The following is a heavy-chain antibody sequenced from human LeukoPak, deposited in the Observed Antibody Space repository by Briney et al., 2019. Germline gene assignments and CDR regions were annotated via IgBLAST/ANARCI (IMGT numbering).Heavy chain of an antibody. D-gene: IGHD1-26*01. J-gene: IGHJ4*02. Sequence: ASVKVSCKASGYTFTSYGISWVRQAPGQGLEWMGIINPSGGSTYYAQKFQGRLTVTRDTSTSTVYMDLGSLRSEDTAVYYCARGSPLPWGQGTLVTVSS. CDR3: ARGSPLP. CDR2: INPSGGST. CDR1: GYTFTSYG. V-gene: IGHV1-46*01.